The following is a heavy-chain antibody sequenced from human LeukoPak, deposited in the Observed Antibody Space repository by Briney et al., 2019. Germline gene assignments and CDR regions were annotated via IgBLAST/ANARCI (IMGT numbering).Heavy chain of an antibody. CDR2: IASDGSHT. CDR3: ARVRGYDFWSGYFDY. V-gene: IGHV3-30-3*01. CDR1: GFTFSNYF. J-gene: IGHJ4*02. Sequence: GGSLRLSCAASGFTFSNYFMHWVRQAPGKGLEWVADIASDGSHTFYVESVKGRFTISRDNSKNSLYLQMNSLRAEDTAVYYCARVRGYDFWSGYFDYWGQGTLVTVSS. D-gene: IGHD3-3*01.